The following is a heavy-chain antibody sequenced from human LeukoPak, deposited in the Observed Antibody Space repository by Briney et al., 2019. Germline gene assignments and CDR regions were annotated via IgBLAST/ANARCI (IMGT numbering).Heavy chain of an antibody. D-gene: IGHD3-16*01. CDR1: GGSFSGYY. CDR2: VYNSGDT. V-gene: IGHV4-59*08. Sequence: SETLSLTCAVYGGSFSGYYWSWIRQSPGKGLEWVGYVYNSGDTGKNPSLKSRVTILLDTSKNQCSLKLTSVSAADTAVYYCARLKLGVYFDLWGRGTLVTVSS. CDR3: ARLKLGVYFDL. J-gene: IGHJ2*01.